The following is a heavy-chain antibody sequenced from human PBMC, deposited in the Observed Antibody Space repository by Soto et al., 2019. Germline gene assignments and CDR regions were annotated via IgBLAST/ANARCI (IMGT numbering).Heavy chain of an antibody. Sequence: PSETLSLTCVVYGGSFTGYFWSWIRQSPGTGLEWIGQINRSGSSNYNPSLKSRVTISVDTSKNQFSLKLSSVTAADTAVYYCARHMYGDYYFDYWGQGTLVTVSS. CDR2: INRSGSS. J-gene: IGHJ4*02. D-gene: IGHD4-17*01. CDR3: ARHMYGDYYFDY. V-gene: IGHV4-34*01. CDR1: GGSFTGYF.